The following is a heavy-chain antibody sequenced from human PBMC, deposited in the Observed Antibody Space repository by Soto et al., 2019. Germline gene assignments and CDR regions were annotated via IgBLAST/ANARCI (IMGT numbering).Heavy chain of an antibody. CDR2: IFSNGRT. CDR1: GYSISSGYY. D-gene: IGHD3-10*01. J-gene: IGHJ4*02. CDR3: ARGGDNSPWYYSL. V-gene: IGHV4-61*01. Sequence: KPSETLSLTCAVSGYSISSGYYWSWVRQPPGRGLEWLGYIFSNGRTNYNPSVESRVAISVDTSKNQLSLKLGSVTAADTAVYYCARGGDNSPWYYSLWGQGTLVTVSS.